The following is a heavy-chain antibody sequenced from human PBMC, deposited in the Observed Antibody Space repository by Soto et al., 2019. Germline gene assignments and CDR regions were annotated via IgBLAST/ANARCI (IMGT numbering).Heavy chain of an antibody. J-gene: IGHJ5*01. CDR2: IYYSGST. D-gene: IGHD1-20*01. CDR1: GGSISSGGYY. CDR3: ARDITGNPNWFDP. Sequence: PSETLSLTCTVSGGSISSGGYYWSWIRQHPGKGLEWIGCIYYSGSTYYNPSLKSRVTISVDTSKNQFSLKLSSVTAADTAVYYCARDITGNPNWFDPWGQGTLVTVSS. V-gene: IGHV4-31*03.